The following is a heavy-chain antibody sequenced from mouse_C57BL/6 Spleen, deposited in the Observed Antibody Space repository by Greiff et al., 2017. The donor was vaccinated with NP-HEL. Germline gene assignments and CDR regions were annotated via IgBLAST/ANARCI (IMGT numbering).Heavy chain of an antibody. J-gene: IGHJ2*01. CDR1: GYTFTSYW. CDR2: IDPSDSYT. Sequence: QVQLQQPGAELVMPGASVKLSCKASGYTFTSYWMHWVKQRPGQGLEWIGEIDPSDSYTNYNQKFKGKSTLTVDKSSSTAYMQLSSLTSEDSAVYYCARGGYSNYNYFDYWGQGTTLTVSS. D-gene: IGHD2-5*01. V-gene: IGHV1-69*01. CDR3: ARGGYSNYNYFDY.